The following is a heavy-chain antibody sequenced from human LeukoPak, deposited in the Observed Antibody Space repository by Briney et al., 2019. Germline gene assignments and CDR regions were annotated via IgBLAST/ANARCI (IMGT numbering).Heavy chain of an antibody. CDR1: GGSISSYY. J-gene: IGHJ4*02. CDR2: IYYSGST. D-gene: IGHD6-19*01. CDR3: ARDGASGWALY. Sequence: PSETLSLTCTVSGGSISSYYWSWIRQPLGKGLEWIGYIYYSGSTNYNPSLKSRVTISVDTSKNQFSLKLSSVTAADTAVYYCARDGASGWALYWGQGTLVTVSS. V-gene: IGHV4-59*01.